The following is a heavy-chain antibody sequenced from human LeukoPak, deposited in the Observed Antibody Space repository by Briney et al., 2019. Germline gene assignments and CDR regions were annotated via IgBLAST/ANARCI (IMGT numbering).Heavy chain of an antibody. D-gene: IGHD3-22*01. CDR2: IYYIGST. V-gene: IGHV4-59*08. Sequence: SETLSLTCTVSGGSISSYYWSWVRQPPGKGLEWIGYIYYIGSTNYNPSLKSRVTISVDTSKNQFSLKLSSVTAADTAVYYRARPFTMIVVWDAFDIWGQGTMVTVSS. J-gene: IGHJ3*02. CDR1: GGSISSYY. CDR3: ARPFTMIVVWDAFDI.